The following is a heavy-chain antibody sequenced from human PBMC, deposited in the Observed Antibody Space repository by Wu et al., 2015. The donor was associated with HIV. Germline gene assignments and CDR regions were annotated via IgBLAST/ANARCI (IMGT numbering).Heavy chain of an antibody. J-gene: IGHJ4*02. CDR1: GYIFTDYY. CDR3: ARDKRGYDVLTGYYIYFDY. CDR2: IIPHSGDT. D-gene: IGHD3-9*01. V-gene: IGHV1-2*02. Sequence: QVQLLQSGAEVGKPGASVRVSCKTSGYIFTDYYMHWVRQAPGQGLQWMGWIIPHSGDTNSAQKFQGRVTLTRDTSISTAYMELSSLRSDDTAVYYCARDKRGYDVLTGYYIYFDYWGQGTLVTVSS.